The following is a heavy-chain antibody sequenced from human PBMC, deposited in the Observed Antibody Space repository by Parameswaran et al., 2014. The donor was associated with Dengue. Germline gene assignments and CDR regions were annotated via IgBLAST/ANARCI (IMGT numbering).Heavy chain of an antibody. J-gene: IGHJ4*01. Sequence: WIRQPPGKALEWLALIDWDDDKYYSTSLKTRLTISKDTSKNQVVLTMTNMDPVDTATYYCARIRSGGYDPYYFDYWARNLVTVS. CDR3: ARIRSGGYDPYYFDY. CDR2: IDWDDDK. D-gene: IGHD5-12*01. V-gene: IGHV2-70*01.